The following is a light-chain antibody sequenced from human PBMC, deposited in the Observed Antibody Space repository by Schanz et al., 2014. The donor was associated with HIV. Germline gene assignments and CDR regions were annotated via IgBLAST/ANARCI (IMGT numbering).Light chain of an antibody. V-gene: IGLV6-57*04. Sequence: NFMLTQPHSVSESPGKTVAISCTRSSGSIAGDSVQWYQHRPGRAPTIVIYDNDERPSGVPDRFSGSIDSSSNSASLTISGLKSDDEADYYCQSSDASNPVVFGGGTKLTVL. CDR2: DND. J-gene: IGLJ2*01. CDR3: QSSDASNPVV. CDR1: SGSIAGDS.